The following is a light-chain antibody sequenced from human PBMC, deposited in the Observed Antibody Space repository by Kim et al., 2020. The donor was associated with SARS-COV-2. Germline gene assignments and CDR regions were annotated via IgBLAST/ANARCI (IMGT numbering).Light chain of an antibody. V-gene: IGKV3-15*01. CDR2: GAS. CDR1: QSISSN. Sequence: EIVMSQSPDTLSVSPGKRATLSCRASQSISSNLSWYQQRPGQAPRLLLYGASTRATDIPARFSGSGSGTEFTLTISSLQSEDFAVYYCQQYNDWPPWTFGQGTKVDIK. CDR3: QQYNDWPPWT. J-gene: IGKJ1*01.